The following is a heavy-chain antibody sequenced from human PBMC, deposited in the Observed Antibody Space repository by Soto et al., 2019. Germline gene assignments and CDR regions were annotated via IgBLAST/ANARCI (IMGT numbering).Heavy chain of an antibody. Sequence: ASVKVSCKASGYSFTSYGINWVRQAPGQGLEWMGWIDTYNANTNYAQKLQGRVTMTRDTSTSTVYMELTNLRSDDTAVYYCARSVVHTAMVFVTNYYYGMDVWGQGTTVTVSS. CDR1: GYSFTSYG. CDR3: ARSVVHTAMVFVTNYYYGMDV. CDR2: IDTYNANT. V-gene: IGHV1-18*01. D-gene: IGHD5-18*01. J-gene: IGHJ6*02.